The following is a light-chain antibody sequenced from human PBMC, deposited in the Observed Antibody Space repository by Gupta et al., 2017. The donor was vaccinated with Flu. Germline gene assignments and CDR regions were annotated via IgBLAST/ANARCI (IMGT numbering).Light chain of an antibody. CDR3: QQSDSAPRYT. CDR1: RSISTY. V-gene: IGKV1-39*01. J-gene: IGKJ2*01. CDR2: AAS. Sequence: SSLSASVGDRVTISCRATRSISTYLNWYQQRPGKAPKVLIYAASSLQSGVPSRFSGSGYGTDFTLTISSLQPEDFATYYCQQSDSAPRYTFGQGTKLEIK.